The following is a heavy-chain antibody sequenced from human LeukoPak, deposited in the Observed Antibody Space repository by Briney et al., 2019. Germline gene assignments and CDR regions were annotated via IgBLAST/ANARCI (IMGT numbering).Heavy chain of an antibody. J-gene: IGHJ4*02. CDR1: GFTFSDYY. D-gene: IGHD2-15*01. Sequence: PGGSLRLSCAASGFTFSDYYMSWLRQAPGKGLEWVSYISSSGSTIYYADSVKGRFTISRDNAKNSLYPQMNSLRAEDTAVYYCARSHGVVVAATPYWGQGSLVTVSS. V-gene: IGHV3-11*01. CDR3: ARSHGVVVAATPY. CDR2: ISSSGSTI.